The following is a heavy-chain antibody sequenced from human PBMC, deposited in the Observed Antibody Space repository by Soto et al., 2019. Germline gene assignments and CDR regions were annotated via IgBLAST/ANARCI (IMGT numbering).Heavy chain of an antibody. CDR3: ARSEEGSDYYYYGMDV. D-gene: IGHD3-10*01. J-gene: IGHJ6*02. CDR1: GDTVSSNSVA. CDR2: TYYRSRWYS. Sequence: SQTLSLTCVGSGDTVSSNSVAWNWVRQSPSRGLEWLGRTYYRSRWYSDYAVSVRSRIDINADTSKNQVSLQLNSVTPEDTAVYYCARSEEGSDYYYYGMDVWGQGTTVTVSS. V-gene: IGHV6-1*01.